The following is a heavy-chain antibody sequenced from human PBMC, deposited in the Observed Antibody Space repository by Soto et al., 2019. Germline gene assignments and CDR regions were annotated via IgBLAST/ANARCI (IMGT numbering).Heavy chain of an antibody. D-gene: IGHD3-10*01. V-gene: IGHV1-18*01. Sequence: ASVKVSCKSSGYTFTSYGSSWVRQAPGQGLEWMGWISAYNGNTNYAQKLQGRVTMTTDTSTSTAYMELRSLRSDDTAVYYCGLPMVRGEFDHWGQGTLVNVSS. CDR1: GYTFTSYG. CDR3: GLPMVRGEFDH. J-gene: IGHJ4*02. CDR2: ISAYNGNT.